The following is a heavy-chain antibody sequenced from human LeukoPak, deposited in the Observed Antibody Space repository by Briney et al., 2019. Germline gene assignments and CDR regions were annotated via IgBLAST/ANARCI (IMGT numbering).Heavy chain of an antibody. CDR2: IKYHGRDE. CDR3: ARIGGSGTYWDY. J-gene: IGHJ4*02. Sequence: PSWALTLSFPSSLFIFRDYWLNWLRQAPGKGLERLANIKYHGRDEHYVDSVRGRFTISRDNAKNSLFLQMNSLRAEDTAVYYCARIGGSGTYWDYWGQGTLVTVSS. CDR1: LFIFRDYW. D-gene: IGHD3-10*01. V-gene: IGHV3-7*01.